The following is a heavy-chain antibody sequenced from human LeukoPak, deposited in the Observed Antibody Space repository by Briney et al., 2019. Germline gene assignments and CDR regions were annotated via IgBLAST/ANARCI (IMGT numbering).Heavy chain of an antibody. CDR3: AKDPTMVQGVITDY. V-gene: IGHV3-23*01. CDR2: ISGSGGST. J-gene: IGHJ4*02. CDR1: GFTFSSYA. D-gene: IGHD3-10*01. Sequence: GGSLRLSCAASGFTFSSYAMSWVLQAPGKGLEWVSAISGSGGSTYYADSVKGRFTISRDNSKNTLYLQMNSLRAEDTAVYYCAKDPTMVQGVITDYWRQGTLVTVSS.